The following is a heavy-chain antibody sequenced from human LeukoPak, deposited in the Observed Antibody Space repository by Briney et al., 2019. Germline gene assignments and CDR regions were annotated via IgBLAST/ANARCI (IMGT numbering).Heavy chain of an antibody. J-gene: IGHJ4*02. V-gene: IGHV4-30-4*01. Sequence: SETLSLTCTVSGGSVNSADYYWHWIRQPPGKGLEWIGYIYHTGATYYSPSLRSRLSISLDTFMNQFSLKLRSVTAADTAVYFCGRAGSSALVPIDSWGQGTLVTVSS. CDR1: GGSVNSADYY. CDR2: IYHTGAT. CDR3: GRAGSSALVPIDS. D-gene: IGHD3-10*01.